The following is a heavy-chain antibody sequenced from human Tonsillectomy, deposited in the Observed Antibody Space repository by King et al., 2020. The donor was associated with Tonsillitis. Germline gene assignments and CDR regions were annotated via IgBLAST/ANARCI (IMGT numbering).Heavy chain of an antibody. CDR1: GGSISSSSYF. CDR2: IHYSGTA. CDR3: ARHLGRITTAPGH. D-gene: IGHD1/OR15-1a*01. V-gene: IGHV4-39*07. J-gene: IGHJ4*02. Sequence: LQLQESGPGPVKPSETLSLTCTVSGGSISSSSYFWGWIRQPPGKGLEWIGSIHYSGTAYYNPSLRSRVTISLDRSKNQFSLNLSSVTAADTAVYYCARHLGRITTAPGHWGQGTLVTVSS.